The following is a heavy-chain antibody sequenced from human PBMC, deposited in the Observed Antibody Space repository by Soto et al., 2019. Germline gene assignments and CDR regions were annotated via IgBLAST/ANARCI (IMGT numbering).Heavy chain of an antibody. Sequence: SGSTFSDYAMSWVRQAPGKGLEWVSAISGSGGSTYYADSVKGRFTISRDKSKNTLYLHMNSLRAEDTALYYCAKSFSSNWYDYFDYWGQGSLVTVS. J-gene: IGHJ4*02. CDR2: ISGSGGST. CDR3: AKSFSSNWYDYFDY. CDR1: GSTFSDYA. D-gene: IGHD6-13*01. V-gene: IGHV3-23*01.